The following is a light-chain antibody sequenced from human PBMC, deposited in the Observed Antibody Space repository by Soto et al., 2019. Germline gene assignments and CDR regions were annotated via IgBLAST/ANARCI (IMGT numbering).Light chain of an antibody. J-gene: IGLJ1*01. CDR1: SSDVGGYDY. V-gene: IGLV2-8*01. Sequence: QSALTQPPSASGSPGQSVTISCTGTSSDVGGYDYVSWYQQHPGKAPKLMLYEVSKRPSGVPDRFSGSKSGNTASLTVSGLQADDEADYYCSSYAGSNNYVFGTGTKVTVL. CDR2: EVS. CDR3: SSYAGSNNYV.